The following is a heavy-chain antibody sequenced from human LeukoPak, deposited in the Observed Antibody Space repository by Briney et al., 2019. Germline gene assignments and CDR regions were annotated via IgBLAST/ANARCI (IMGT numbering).Heavy chain of an antibody. CDR2: IKSDGSTT. J-gene: IGHJ6*02. CDR3: ARVGGLSASSGYYYGMDV. CDR1: GFTFSSYW. V-gene: IGHV3-74*01. D-gene: IGHD6-6*01. Sequence: GGSLRLSCAASGFTFSSYWMNWVRQAPGKGLVWVSRIKSDGSTTNYADSVKGRFAISRDNAKNTLYLQMNSLRAEDTAVYYCARVGGLSASSGYYYGMDVWGQGTTVTVSS.